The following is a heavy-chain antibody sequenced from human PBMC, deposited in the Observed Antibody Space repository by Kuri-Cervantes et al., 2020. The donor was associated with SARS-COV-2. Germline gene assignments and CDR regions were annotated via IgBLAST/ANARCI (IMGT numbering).Heavy chain of an antibody. Sequence: ESLKISCTVSGYSISSGYYWGWIRQPPGKGLEWIGSIYHSGSTYYNPSLKSRVTMSVDTSKNHFSLRLSSVTAADTAVYYCARVLEGIVAAGSHYYYYMDVWGKGTTVTVSS. V-gene: IGHV4-38-2*02. D-gene: IGHD6-13*01. J-gene: IGHJ6*03. CDR2: IYHSGST. CDR1: GYSISSGYY. CDR3: ARVLEGIVAAGSHYYYYMDV.